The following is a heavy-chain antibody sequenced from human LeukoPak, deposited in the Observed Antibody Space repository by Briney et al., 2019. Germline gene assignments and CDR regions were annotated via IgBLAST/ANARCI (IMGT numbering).Heavy chain of an antibody. CDR2: INTYSGDR. CDR1: GYTFTGYH. CDR3: ARDQGSLTRSWYTGY. V-gene: IGHV1-2*06. Sequence: ASVKLSFKASGYTFTGYHIHWVRQAPGQGQEWMGRINTYSGDRNFAQKFQGRVTMTMDTSITTAYMDLSSLTPGDTAAYFCARDQGSLTRSWYTGYWGQGTQVTVSS. J-gene: IGHJ4*02. D-gene: IGHD6-13*01.